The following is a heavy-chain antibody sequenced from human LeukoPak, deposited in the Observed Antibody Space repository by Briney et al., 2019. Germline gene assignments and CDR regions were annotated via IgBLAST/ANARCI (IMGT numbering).Heavy chain of an antibody. D-gene: IGHD3-16*01. V-gene: IGHV3-7*01. CDR2: IKQDGSEK. CDR1: GFTFISYW. Sequence: GGSLRLSCAASGFTFISYWMGWVRQAPGKGLEWVANIKQDGSEKYYVDSVKGRFTISRDNAKNSLYLQMNRLRAEDTALYYCARMGLGYAFDIWGQGTKVTVSS. CDR3: ARMGLGYAFDI. J-gene: IGHJ3*02.